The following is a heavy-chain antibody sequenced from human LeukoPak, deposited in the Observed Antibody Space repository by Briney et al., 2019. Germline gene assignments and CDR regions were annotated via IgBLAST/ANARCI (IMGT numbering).Heavy chain of an antibody. CDR3: ASDGGRSNLAVL. Sequence: SETLSLTCTVSGGSIGRYYWSWMRQLAGNGLEWIGRVYNSGTTHYNPSLKSRVTISVDTSKNQISLKLTSVTAADTAVYYCASDGGRSNLAVLWGQGTLVTVSS. CDR1: GGSIGRYY. D-gene: IGHD6-19*01. CDR2: VYNSGTT. J-gene: IGHJ4*02. V-gene: IGHV4-4*07.